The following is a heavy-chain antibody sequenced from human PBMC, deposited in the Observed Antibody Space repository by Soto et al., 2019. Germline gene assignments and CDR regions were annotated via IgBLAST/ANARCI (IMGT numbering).Heavy chain of an antibody. Sequence: GGSLRLSCAASGFTVSSYHMSWVRQAPGKGLEWVSVIYSAGSADFADSVKGRFTISRDNSKNTLYLQMSSLRAEDTAVYYCARVHSSRYHFLDYWGQGTLVTVSS. J-gene: IGHJ4*02. D-gene: IGHD6-25*01. CDR1: GFTVSSYH. CDR2: IYSAGSA. V-gene: IGHV3-66*01. CDR3: ARVHSSRYHFLDY.